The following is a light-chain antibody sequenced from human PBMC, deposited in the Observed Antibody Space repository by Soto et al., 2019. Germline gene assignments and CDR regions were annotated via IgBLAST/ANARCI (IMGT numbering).Light chain of an antibody. CDR3: AAWDDSLWGWV. V-gene: IGLV1-44*01. CDR1: SSNIGSNT. CDR2: SNN. Sequence: QPVLTQPPSASGTPGQRVTISCSGSSSNIGSNTVNWYQQLPGTAPKLLIYSNNQRPSGVPDRFSGSKSGTSASLAISGLQSEDEADYYCAAWDDSLWGWVFGGGTKLTVL. J-gene: IGLJ3*02.